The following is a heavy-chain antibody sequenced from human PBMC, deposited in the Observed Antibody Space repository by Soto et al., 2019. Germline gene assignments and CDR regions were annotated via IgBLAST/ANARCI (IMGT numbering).Heavy chain of an antibody. V-gene: IGHV1-69*01. J-gene: IGHJ4*02. CDR1: RGTFNRYA. CDR2: LVPQFGTP. Sequence: QVQLVQPGAEVKKPGSSVKVSCLASRGTFNRYAINWVRQAPGHGLEWLGALVPQFGTPNYAQKFQDRVTIVADESTNTTSIELRGLTSDDSAVYYCARQNRDTPMVPFDVWGQGTLVTVSS. D-gene: IGHD5-18*01. CDR3: ARQNRDTPMVPFDV.